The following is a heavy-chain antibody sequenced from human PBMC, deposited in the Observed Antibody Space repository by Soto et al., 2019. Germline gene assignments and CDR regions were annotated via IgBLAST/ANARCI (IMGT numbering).Heavy chain of an antibody. D-gene: IGHD2-2*01. CDR2: INHRGST. CDR3: VREGFCTSTTCRVGKWFDT. CDR1: GGSFSGYY. V-gene: IGHV4-34*01. J-gene: IGHJ5*02. Sequence: QVQLQQWGAGLLKPSETLSLTCVVYGGSFSGYYWSWIRQSPGKGLEWSGGINHRGSTNYNPSLESRFTISVDTSKIHFSLKLPSVTAADTAMYYCVREGFCTSTTCRVGKWFDTWCQGTLVTVSS.